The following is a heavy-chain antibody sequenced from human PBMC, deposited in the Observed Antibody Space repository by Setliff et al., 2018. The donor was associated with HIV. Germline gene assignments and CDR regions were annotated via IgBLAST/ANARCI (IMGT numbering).Heavy chain of an antibody. CDR2: IYHSGST. CDR3: ASVSRDDSSGYFPMLGAFDI. J-gene: IGHJ3*02. V-gene: IGHV4-38-2*01. CDR1: GYSISSGYY. Sequence: PSETLSLTCAVSGYSISSGYYWGWIRQPPGKGLEWIGSIYHSGSTYYNPSLKSRVTISVDTSKNQFSLKLSSVTAADTAVYYCASVSRDDSSGYFPMLGAFDIWGQGTMGTVSS. D-gene: IGHD3-22*01.